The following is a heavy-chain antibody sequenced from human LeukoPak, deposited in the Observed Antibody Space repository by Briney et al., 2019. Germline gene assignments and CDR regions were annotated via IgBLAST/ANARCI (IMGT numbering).Heavy chain of an antibody. J-gene: IGHJ4*02. V-gene: IGHV3-33*01. CDR2: IWYDGSNK. D-gene: IGHD6-6*01. CDR3: ARDFPEYSSSLDY. Sequence: GGSLRLSCAASGFTFSSYGMHWVRQAPGKGLEWAAVIWYDGSNKYYADSVKGRFTISRDNSKNTLYLQMNSLRAEDTAVYYCARDFPEYSSSLDYWGQGTLVTVSS. CDR1: GFTFSSYG.